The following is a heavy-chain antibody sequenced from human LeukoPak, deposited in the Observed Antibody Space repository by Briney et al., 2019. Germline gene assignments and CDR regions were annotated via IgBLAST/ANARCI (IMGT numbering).Heavy chain of an antibody. D-gene: IGHD2-21*02. V-gene: IGHV1-18*01. J-gene: IGHJ4*02. CDR3: ARDSVAYCGGDCYSRTADY. Sequence: ASVKVSCKASGYTFTSYGISWVRQAPGQGLEWMGWISAYSDNTYYAQKLQGRVTMTTDTPTSTAYMELRSLRSDDTAVYYCARDSVAYCGGDCYSRTADYWGQGTLVTVSS. CDR2: ISAYSDNT. CDR1: GYTFTSYG.